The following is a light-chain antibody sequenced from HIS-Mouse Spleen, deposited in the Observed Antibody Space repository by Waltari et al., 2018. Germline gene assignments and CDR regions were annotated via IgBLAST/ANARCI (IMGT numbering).Light chain of an antibody. CDR1: QGISSY. V-gene: IGKV1-8*01. Sequence: AIRMTQSPSSLSASTGDRVTITCRASQGISSYLAWYQQKPGKAPKLLIYAASTLQSGVPSRFSGSGSGTDFTLTISRLQSEDFATYYCQQYYSYPTTFGGGTKVEIK. CDR2: AAS. CDR3: QQYYSYPTT. J-gene: IGKJ4*01.